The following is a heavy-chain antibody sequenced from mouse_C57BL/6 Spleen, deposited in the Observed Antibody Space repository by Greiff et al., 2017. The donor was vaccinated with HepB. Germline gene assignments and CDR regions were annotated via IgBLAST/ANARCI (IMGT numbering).Heavy chain of an antibody. J-gene: IGHJ1*03. Sequence: QVQLQQSGAELVKPGASVKLSCKASGYTFTGYWIEWVKQRPGHGLEWIGEIYPGSGNTNYNEKFKGKATITADKSSNTAYMQLSSLTTEDSAVYYCARVGCYYVLYFDFWGTGTTVTVSS. CDR2: IYPGSGNT. V-gene: IGHV1-9*01. CDR3: ARVGCYYVLYFDF. CDR1: GYTFTGYW. D-gene: IGHD1-1*01.